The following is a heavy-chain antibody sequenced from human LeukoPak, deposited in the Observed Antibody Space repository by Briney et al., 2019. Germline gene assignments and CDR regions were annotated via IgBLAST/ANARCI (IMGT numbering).Heavy chain of an antibody. CDR2: INTSGST. D-gene: IGHD3-10*01. CDR1: GGSFSGYY. V-gene: IGHV4-34*01. Sequence: KPSETLSLTCAVYGGSFSGYYWSWIRQPPGKGLEWIGEINTSGSTNYHPSVKSRVTISVDTSKNQSSLKLSSVTAAYTAVYYCASRITMVRGVYFDYWGQGTLVTVSS. CDR3: ASRITMVRGVYFDY. J-gene: IGHJ4*02.